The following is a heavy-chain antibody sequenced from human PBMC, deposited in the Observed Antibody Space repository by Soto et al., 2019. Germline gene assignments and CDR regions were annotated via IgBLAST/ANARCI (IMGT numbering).Heavy chain of an antibody. Sequence: SETLSLTCTVSGGSISSYCWSWIRQPPGKGLEWIGYIYYSGSTNYNPSLKSRVTISVDTSKNQFSLKLSSVTAADTALYYCARLNAGTTYYYDGLDVSTQGSTVIVSS. D-gene: IGHD1-7*01. J-gene: IGHJ6*02. V-gene: IGHV4-59*08. CDR1: GGSISSYC. CDR2: IYYSGST. CDR3: ARLNAGTTYYYDGLDV.